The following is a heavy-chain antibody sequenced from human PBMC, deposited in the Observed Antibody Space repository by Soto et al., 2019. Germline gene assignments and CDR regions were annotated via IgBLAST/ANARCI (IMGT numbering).Heavy chain of an antibody. J-gene: IGHJ4*02. Sequence: GGSLRLSCAASGFTVSSNYMSWVRQAPGKGLEWVSVIYSGGSTYYADSVRGRFTISRDNSKNTLYLQMNSLRAEDTAVYYCATGWLQLGYFDYWGQGTLVTVSS. CDR2: IYSGGST. V-gene: IGHV3-53*01. D-gene: IGHD5-12*01. CDR1: GFTVSSNY. CDR3: ATGWLQLGYFDY.